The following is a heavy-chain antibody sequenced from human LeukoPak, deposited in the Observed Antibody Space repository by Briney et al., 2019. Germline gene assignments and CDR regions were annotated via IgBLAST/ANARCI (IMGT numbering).Heavy chain of an antibody. CDR2: ISGSAHKI. D-gene: IGHD5-18*01. Sequence: GGSLRLSCVASGITFSNYAVSWVRQAPEKGLDWVSVISGSAHKIRYADSVKGRFTISRDNSENIVYLQMNNLRVEDTAVYYCAGRRTGYSSGYGHWGQGTLVTVSS. V-gene: IGHV3-23*01. J-gene: IGHJ4*02. CDR1: GITFSNYA. CDR3: AGRRTGYSSGYGH.